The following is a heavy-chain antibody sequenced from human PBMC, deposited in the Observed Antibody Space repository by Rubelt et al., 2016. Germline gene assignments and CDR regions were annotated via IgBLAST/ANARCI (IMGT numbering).Heavy chain of an antibody. V-gene: IGHV3-15*01. CDR3: TTAEVGWQWLAGGSITWFDP. CDR1: GFTFSSDS. CDR2: IKSKTDGGTT. Sequence: PGGSLRLSCAASGFTFSSDSISWVRQAPGKGLEWVGRIKSKTDGGTTDYAAPVKGRLTISRDDSKNTLYLQRNSLKTEDTAVNYCTTAEVGWQWLAGGSITWFDPWGQGTLVTVSS. D-gene: IGHD6-19*01. J-gene: IGHJ5*02.